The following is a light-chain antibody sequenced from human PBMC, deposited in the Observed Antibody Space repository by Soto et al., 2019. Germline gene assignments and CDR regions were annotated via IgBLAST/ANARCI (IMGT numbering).Light chain of an antibody. J-gene: IGKJ1*01. Sequence: DIQMTQSPSTLSASVGDRVTITCRASQSISSWLAWYQQKPGKAPKLLIYKASSLESGVPPRFGGSGPGTEFTLTISSLQPDDFATDYCQQYNSYPWTFGQGTKVEIK. CDR1: QSISSW. CDR3: QQYNSYPWT. CDR2: KAS. V-gene: IGKV1-5*03.